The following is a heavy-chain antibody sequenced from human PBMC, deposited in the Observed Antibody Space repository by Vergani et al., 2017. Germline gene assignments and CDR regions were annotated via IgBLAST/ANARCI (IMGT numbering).Heavy chain of an antibody. D-gene: IGHD5-24*01. Sequence: QVQLVESGGGVVQPGRSLRLSCAASGFTFSSYAMHWVRQAPGKGLEWVAVISYDGSNKYYADSVKGRFTISRDNSKNTLYLQMNSRRAEDTAVYYCARDPLRGAATILDYWGQGTLVTVSS. J-gene: IGHJ4*02. CDR1: GFTFSSYA. V-gene: IGHV3-30-3*01. CDR3: ARDPLRGAATILDY. CDR2: ISYDGSNK.